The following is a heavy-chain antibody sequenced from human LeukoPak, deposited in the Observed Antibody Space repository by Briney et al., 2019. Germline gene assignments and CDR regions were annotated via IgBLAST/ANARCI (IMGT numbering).Heavy chain of an antibody. CDR2: ISGSGGNT. V-gene: IGHV3-23*01. Sequence: GGSLRLSCAASGFTFSSHAMAWVRQAPGKGLEGLEWVSGISGSGGNTYYADSVKGRFTISRDNSKNTMYLQMNSLRAEDTAVYYCAKVAYCSTISCYGRYGMDVWGQGTTVTVSS. D-gene: IGHD2-2*01. CDR1: GFTFSSHA. J-gene: IGHJ6*02. CDR3: AKVAYCSTISCYGRYGMDV.